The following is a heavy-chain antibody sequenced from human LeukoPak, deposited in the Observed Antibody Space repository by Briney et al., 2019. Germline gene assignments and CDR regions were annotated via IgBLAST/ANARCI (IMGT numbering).Heavy chain of an antibody. V-gene: IGHV4-34*01. J-gene: IGHJ3*02. Sequence: GSLRLSCAASGFTFSSYAMSWIRQPPGKGLEWIGEINHSGSTNYSPSLKSRVTISVDTSKNQFSLKLSSVTAADTAVYYCARVYYDFWSGYLHDAFDIWGQGTMVTVSS. CDR2: INHSGST. D-gene: IGHD3-3*01. CDR3: ARVYYDFWSGYLHDAFDI. CDR1: GFTFSSYA.